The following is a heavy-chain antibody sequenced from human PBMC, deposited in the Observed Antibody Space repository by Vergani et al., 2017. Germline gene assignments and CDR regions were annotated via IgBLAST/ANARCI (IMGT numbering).Heavy chain of an antibody. V-gene: IGHV4-39*01. CDR3: ARHSTVEWLVKLGWIDP. J-gene: IGHJ5*02. D-gene: IGHD6-19*01. CDR1: GISITRGETW. Sequence: QERLKESGPKLLKPSETLSLTCSVSGISITRGETWWAWIRRSPGKGLEFIGRMSSSGASSAYNPALGDRPAISLDPSNNQFSLSLSSLTAADTAVYFCARHSTVEWLVKLGWIDPWGQGILVTVSS. CDR2: MSSSGAS.